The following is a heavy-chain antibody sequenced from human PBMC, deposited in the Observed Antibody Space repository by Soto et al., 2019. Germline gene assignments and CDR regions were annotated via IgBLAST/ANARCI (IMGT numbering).Heavy chain of an antibody. Sequence: QVQVVQSRAEVKKPGASVKVSCKTSGYTFTDYDINWVRQAPGQRLEWMGWMSPDSSNAGYAQQFQGRVSMTSNTSIRTAYMELSSLRTEDTAVYYCEVTTGYWGQGTLVTVSS. CDR1: GYTFTDYD. CDR2: MSPDSSNA. CDR3: EVTTGY. V-gene: IGHV1-8*01. J-gene: IGHJ4*02. D-gene: IGHD3-9*01.